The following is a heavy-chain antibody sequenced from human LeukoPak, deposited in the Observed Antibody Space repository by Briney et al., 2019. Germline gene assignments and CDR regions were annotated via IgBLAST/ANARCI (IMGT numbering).Heavy chain of an antibody. V-gene: IGHV1-2*06. J-gene: IGHJ4*02. CDR3: AREYCSSTSRLYYFDY. CDR1: GYTFTGYY. Sequence: ASVKVSCKASGYTFTGYYMHWVRQAPGQGLEWMGRINPNNGGTNYAQKFQGRVTMTRDTSISTAYMELSRLRSDDTAVYYCAREYCSSTSRLYYFDYWGQGTLVTVSS. D-gene: IGHD2-2*01. CDR2: INPNNGGT.